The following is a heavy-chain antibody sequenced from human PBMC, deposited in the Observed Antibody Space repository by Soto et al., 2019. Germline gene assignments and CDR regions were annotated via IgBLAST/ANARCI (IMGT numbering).Heavy chain of an antibody. CDR2: IYYAGST. J-gene: IGHJ6*02. CDR3: ARGITIFGGGMDV. D-gene: IGHD3-3*01. Sequence: SATLSLTCTLSCPSITKYYWSWIRQPPGKGLEWLGYIYYAGSTNYNPSLQSRLTISVDTSKDQFSLKLTSVTAADTAVYYCARGITIFGGGMDVWGQGTTVT. V-gene: IGHV4-59*01. CDR1: CPSITKYY.